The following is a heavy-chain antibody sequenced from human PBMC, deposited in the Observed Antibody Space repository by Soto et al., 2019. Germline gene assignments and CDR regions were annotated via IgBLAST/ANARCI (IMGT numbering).Heavy chain of an antibody. CDR3: ARGRGSGSSFYYYGMDV. J-gene: IGHJ6*02. CDR1: GGSISSYY. CDR2: IYYSGST. Sequence: PSETLSLTCTVSGGSISSYYWSWIRQPPGKGLEWIGYIYYSGSTNYNPSLKSRVTISVDTSKNQFSLKLSYATAADTAVYYCARGRGSGSSFYYYGMDVWGQGTTVTVSS. V-gene: IGHV4-59*01. D-gene: IGHD3-10*01.